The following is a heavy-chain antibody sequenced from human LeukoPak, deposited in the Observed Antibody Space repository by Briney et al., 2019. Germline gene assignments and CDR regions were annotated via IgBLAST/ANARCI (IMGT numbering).Heavy chain of an antibody. J-gene: IGHJ4*02. D-gene: IGHD2-2*01. CDR1: GFTVSTYY. Sequence: GGSLRLSCAASGFTVSTYYMTWVRQAQGKGLECVSVIYSGGSTYSADSVKGRFTVSRDNSKNTLYLQMNSLRAEDTAMYYCARGLGYCTSTTCLLPFDYWGQGTLVTVSS. CDR3: ARGLGYCTSTTCLLPFDY. CDR2: IYSGGST. V-gene: IGHV3-53*01.